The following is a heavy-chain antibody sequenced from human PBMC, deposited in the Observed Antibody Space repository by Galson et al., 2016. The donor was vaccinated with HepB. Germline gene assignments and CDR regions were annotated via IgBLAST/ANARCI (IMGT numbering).Heavy chain of an antibody. D-gene: IGHD6-19*01. V-gene: IGHV3-23*01. Sequence: SLRLSCAASGFTFSSSVMTWVRQAPGKGLEWVSTISGLGGNTYYGDSVKGRFTISRDNAKNSMYLQMNSLRAEDTAVYYCASRHSGWYYFDYWGQGTLVTVSS. CDR3: ASRHSGWYYFDY. J-gene: IGHJ4*02. CDR1: GFTFSSSV. CDR2: ISGLGGNT.